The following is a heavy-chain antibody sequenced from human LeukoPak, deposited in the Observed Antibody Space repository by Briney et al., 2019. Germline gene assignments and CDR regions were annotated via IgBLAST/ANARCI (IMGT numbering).Heavy chain of an antibody. CDR1: GGSISSYY. Sequence: SETLSLTCTVSGGSISSYYWSWIRQPPGKGLEWIGYIYYSGSTNYNPSLKSRVTISVDTSKNQFSLKLSSVTAADTAVYYCARERYSYGRGGYFDYWGQGTLVTVSS. V-gene: IGHV4-59*01. D-gene: IGHD5-18*01. CDR3: ARERYSYGRGGYFDY. CDR2: IYYSGST. J-gene: IGHJ4*02.